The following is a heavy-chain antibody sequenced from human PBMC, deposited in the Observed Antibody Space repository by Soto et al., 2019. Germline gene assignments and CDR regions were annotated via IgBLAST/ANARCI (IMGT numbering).Heavy chain of an antibody. CDR3: ARSIVVVTALDY. J-gene: IGHJ4*02. CDR2: INAGNGNT. V-gene: IGHV1-3*05. D-gene: IGHD2-21*02. CDR1: GYTCTSYA. Sequence: QAQLVQSGAEEKKPGASVKVSCKASGYTCTSYAMHWVRQAPGQRLEWMGWINAGNGNTKYSQKFQGRVTITRDTSARTAYMVLSSLRAEATAEYYCARSIVVVTALDYWGQGTLVTVSS.